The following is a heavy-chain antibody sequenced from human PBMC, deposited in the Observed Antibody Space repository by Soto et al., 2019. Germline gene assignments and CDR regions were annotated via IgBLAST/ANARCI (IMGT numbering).Heavy chain of an antibody. CDR2: ISYDGSNK. CDR3: ARAQGDTWIQLWFGHY. D-gene: IGHD5-18*01. J-gene: IGHJ4*02. V-gene: IGHV3-30-3*01. Sequence: GGSLRLSCAASGFTFRSYAMHWVRQAPGKGLEWVAVISYDGSNKYYADSVKGRFTISRDNSKNTLYLQMNSLRAEDTAVYYCARAQGDTWIQLWFGHYWGQGTLVTVSS. CDR1: GFTFRSYA.